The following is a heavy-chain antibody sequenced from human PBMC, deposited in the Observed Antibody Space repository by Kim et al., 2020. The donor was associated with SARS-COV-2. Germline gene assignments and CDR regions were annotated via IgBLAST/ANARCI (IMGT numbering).Heavy chain of an antibody. J-gene: IGHJ5*02. CDR2: INPNSGGT. V-gene: IGHV1-2*06. CDR3: ARAGYYDFWSGYHPRPNWFDP. D-gene: IGHD3-3*01. CDR1: GYTFTGYY. Sequence: ASVKVSCKASGYTFTGYYMHWVRQAPGQGLEWMGRINPNSGGTNYAQKFQGRVTMTRDTSISTAYMELSRLRSDDTAVYYCARAGYYDFWSGYHPRPNWFDPWGQGTLVTVSS.